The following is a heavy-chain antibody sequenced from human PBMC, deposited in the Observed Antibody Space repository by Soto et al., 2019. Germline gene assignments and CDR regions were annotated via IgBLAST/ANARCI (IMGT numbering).Heavy chain of an antibody. D-gene: IGHD3-3*01. Sequence: GGSLRLSCAASGFTFSSYSMNWVRQAPGKWLEWVSSISSSSSYIYYADSVKGRFTISRDNAKNSLYLQMNSLRAEDTAVYYCARVPETTLEWLLARGYYYYYYGMDVWGQGXTVTVSS. V-gene: IGHV3-21*01. CDR3: ARVPETTLEWLLARGYYYYYYGMDV. CDR1: GFTFSSYS. J-gene: IGHJ6*02. CDR2: ISSSSSYI.